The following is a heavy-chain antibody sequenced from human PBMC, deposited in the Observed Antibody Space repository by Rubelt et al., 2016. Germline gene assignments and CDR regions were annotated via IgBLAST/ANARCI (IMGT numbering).Heavy chain of an antibody. Sequence: GFSVSSYYINWVRQAPGKGLEWVSGIYSGGITYYADSVKGKFSISRDNSKNTLYLHMNSLRAEDTAVYYCAKEVGVWGAYRYSGGNWGQGTLVTVSS. CDR3: AKEVGVWGAYRYSGGN. V-gene: IGHV3-66*01. D-gene: IGHD5-18*01. CDR1: GFSVSSYY. J-gene: IGHJ4*02. CDR2: IYSGGIT.